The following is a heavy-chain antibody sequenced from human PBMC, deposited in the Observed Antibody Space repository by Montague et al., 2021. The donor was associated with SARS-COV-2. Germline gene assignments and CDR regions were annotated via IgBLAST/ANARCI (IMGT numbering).Heavy chain of an antibody. J-gene: IGHJ6*03. CDR1: GGSFSGYY. Sequence: SETLSLTCAVYGGSFSGYYWSWIRQHPGKGLEWIGEINDSGSTYYNPSLKSRVTISVDTSKNQFSLKLSSVTAADTAVYYCARGRAARSITIFGVVNPAIRYYYDRDVWGKGTTVTVSS. D-gene: IGHD3-3*01. CDR3: ARGRAARSITIFGVVNPAIRYYYDRDV. CDR2: INDSGST. V-gene: IGHV4-34*01.